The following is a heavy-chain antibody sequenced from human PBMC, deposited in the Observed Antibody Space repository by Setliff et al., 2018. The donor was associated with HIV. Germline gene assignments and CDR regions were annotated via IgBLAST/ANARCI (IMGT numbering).Heavy chain of an antibody. CDR2: VNHSGTT. D-gene: IGHD3-3*01. CDR1: GTSFSDYY. J-gene: IGHJ5*02. Sequence: SETLSLTCAVYGTSFSDYYWTWIRQPPGKGLEWIGEVNHSGTTNYNTSLKSRVTITGDTSKKQFSLKLSSVTAADTAVYYCARDRRSIFGVDTKNWFDPWGQGTLVTVSS. V-gene: IGHV4-34*01. CDR3: ARDRRSIFGVDTKNWFDP.